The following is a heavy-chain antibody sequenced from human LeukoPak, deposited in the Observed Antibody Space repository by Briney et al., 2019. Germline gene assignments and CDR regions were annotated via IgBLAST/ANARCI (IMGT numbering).Heavy chain of an antibody. Sequence: GGSLRLSCAASGFTFSSYAMSWLRQPPGKGLEWVSAISGSGGSTYYADSVKGRFTISRDNSKNTLYLQMNSLRAEDTAVYYCAKDSPGYSSSWPRIFDYWGQGTLVTVSS. D-gene: IGHD6-13*01. CDR3: AKDSPGYSSSWPRIFDY. CDR1: GFTFSSYA. V-gene: IGHV3-23*01. J-gene: IGHJ4*02. CDR2: ISGSGGST.